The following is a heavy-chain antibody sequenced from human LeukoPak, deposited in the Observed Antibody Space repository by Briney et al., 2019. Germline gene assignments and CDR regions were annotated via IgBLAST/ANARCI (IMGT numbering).Heavy chain of an antibody. J-gene: IGHJ4*02. V-gene: IGHV7-4-1*02. Sequence: GASVKVSCKASGYTFSSYAMNWVRQAHGQGLEWMGWINTNTGNPTYAQGFTGRFVFSLDTSVSTAYLQISSLQAEDTAVYYCARSNNDGDYLGVGFDYWGQGTLVTVSS. CDR2: INTNTGNP. CDR1: GYTFSSYA. CDR3: ARSNNDGDYLGVGFDY. D-gene: IGHD4-17*01.